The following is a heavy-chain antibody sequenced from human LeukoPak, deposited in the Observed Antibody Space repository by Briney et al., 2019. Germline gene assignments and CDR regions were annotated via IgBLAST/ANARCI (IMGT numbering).Heavy chain of an antibody. CDR2: IRDSGEA. CDR3: ARDRAANQDWVEFDP. CDR1: GFRVSDYY. Sequence: LAGGSLRLSCAVSGFRVSDYYMSWVRQAPGKGLEWVGLIRDSGEAFYADFARGRFAISRDESENTLYLQMNSLRVEDTAVYFCARDRAANQDWVEFDPWGQGTPVSVSS. J-gene: IGHJ5*02. V-gene: IGHV3-66*03. D-gene: IGHD3/OR15-3a*01.